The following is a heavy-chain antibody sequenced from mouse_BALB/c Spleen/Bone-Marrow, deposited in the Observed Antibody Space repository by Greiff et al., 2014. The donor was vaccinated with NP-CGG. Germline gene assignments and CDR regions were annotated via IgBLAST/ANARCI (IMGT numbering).Heavy chain of an antibody. D-gene: IGHD1-2*01. CDR2: INPSNGRT. Sequence: QVQLQQPGAELVKPGASVKLSCKASGYTFTRYWMEWVKQRPGQGLEWIGEINPSNGRTNYNEKFKSKATLTVDKSSSTAHMQLSSLTSEDSAVYYCAREAYYGPDYWGQGTTLTVSS. CDR1: GYTFTRYW. J-gene: IGHJ2*01. V-gene: IGHV1S81*02. CDR3: AREAYYGPDY.